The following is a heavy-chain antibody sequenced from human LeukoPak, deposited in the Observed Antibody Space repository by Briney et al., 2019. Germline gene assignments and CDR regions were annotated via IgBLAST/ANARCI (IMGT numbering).Heavy chain of an antibody. CDR2: ISGRGGRT. CDR3: AKDLTRSLHDYDSSGYYI. V-gene: IGHV3-23*01. Sequence: GGSMRLSCVVSGFTLSSYAMRWVRQAPGGGLEWVSAISGRGGRTFYADFVEGRFTISKDNSKNTLYLQKNSLRAEDTAVYYCAKDLTRSLHDYDSSGYYIWGKGTLVTVSS. CDR1: GFTLSSYA. D-gene: IGHD3-22*01. J-gene: IGHJ4*02.